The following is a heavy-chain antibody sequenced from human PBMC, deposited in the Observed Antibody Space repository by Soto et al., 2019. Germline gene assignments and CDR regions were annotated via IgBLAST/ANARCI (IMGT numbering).Heavy chain of an antibody. CDR3: ATNYAYYYYYGMDV. Sequence: SETLSRTCTVSGGSISSSIYYWVWIRQPPGKGLDWIGSIYYSGSTYYNPSLKSRVTISVDTCKNQFSLKLSSVSAADTAVYYCATNYAYYYYYGMDVWGQGTTVTVSS. CDR2: IYYSGST. D-gene: IGHD4-4*01. CDR1: GGSISSSIYY. J-gene: IGHJ6*02. V-gene: IGHV4-39*01.